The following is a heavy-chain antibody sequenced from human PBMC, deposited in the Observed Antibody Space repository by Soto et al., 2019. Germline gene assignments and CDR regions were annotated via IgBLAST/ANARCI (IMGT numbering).Heavy chain of an antibody. CDR3: ARAPMVLTRSYFDS. CDR2: ISSSGNT. J-gene: IGHJ4*02. CDR1: DGSISNFY. Sequence: SETLSLTCTVSDGSISNFYWSWIRQPPGKGLEWIGYISSSGNTNYNPSLKSRVSISVDTSKNQFSLNLTSVTAADTGVYYCARAPMVLTRSYFDSWGQG. D-gene: IGHD3-22*01. V-gene: IGHV4-59*01.